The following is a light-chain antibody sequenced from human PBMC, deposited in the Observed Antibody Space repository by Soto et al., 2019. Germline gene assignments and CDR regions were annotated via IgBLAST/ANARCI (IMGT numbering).Light chain of an antibody. CDR2: EDN. CDR3: QSYDSSNDVV. CDR1: SGSIASNY. J-gene: IGLJ2*01. Sequence: NFILTQPHSVSESPGKTVTISCTRSSGSIASNYVQWYQQRPGSAPTTVIYEDNQRPSGVPDRFSGSIDSSSNSASLTISGLKTEDEADYYCQSYDSSNDVVFGGGTKLTVL. V-gene: IGLV6-57*04.